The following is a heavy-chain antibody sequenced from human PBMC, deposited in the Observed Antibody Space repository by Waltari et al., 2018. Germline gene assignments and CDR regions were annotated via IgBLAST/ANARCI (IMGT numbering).Heavy chain of an antibody. V-gene: IGHV4-34*01. CDR3: ARFFAYYDFWSGSYWFDP. J-gene: IGHJ5*02. Sequence: QVQLQQWGAGLLKPSETLSLTCAVYGGSFSGYYWSWIRQPPGKGLEWIGEINHSGGTTYNPALMSRVTISVDTSKNQFSLKLSSVTAADTAVYYCARFFAYYDFWSGSYWFDPWGQGTLVTVSS. CDR1: GGSFSGYY. CDR2: INHSGGT. D-gene: IGHD3-3*01.